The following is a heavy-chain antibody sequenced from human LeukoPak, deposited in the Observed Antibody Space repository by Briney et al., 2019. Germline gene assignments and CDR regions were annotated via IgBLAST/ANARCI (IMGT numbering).Heavy chain of an antibody. J-gene: IGHJ3*02. CDR3: AREQGDTAMPRAAFDI. CDR2: IYYSGST. CDR1: GGSISSGGYY. V-gene: IGHV4-31*03. Sequence: SQTLSLTCTVSGGSISSGGYYWSWIRQHPGKGLEWIGYIYYSGSTNYNPSLKSRVTISVDTSKNQFSLKLSSVTAADTAVYYCAREQGDTAMPRAAFDIWGQGTMVTVSS. D-gene: IGHD5-18*01.